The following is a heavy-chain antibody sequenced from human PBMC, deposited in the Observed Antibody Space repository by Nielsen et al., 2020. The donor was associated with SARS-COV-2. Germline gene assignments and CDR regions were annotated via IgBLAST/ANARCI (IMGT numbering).Heavy chain of an antibody. CDR2: ISNSDTPI. J-gene: IGHJ2*01. D-gene: IGHD4-17*01. V-gene: IGHV3-11*01. CDR3: ARVDYADYERWYFDL. Sequence: WIRQPPGKGLEWLSYISNSDTPIYYADSVRGRFTISRDNAYNSLYLQMNRLRADDAAVYYCARVDYADYERWYFDLWGRGTLVTVSS.